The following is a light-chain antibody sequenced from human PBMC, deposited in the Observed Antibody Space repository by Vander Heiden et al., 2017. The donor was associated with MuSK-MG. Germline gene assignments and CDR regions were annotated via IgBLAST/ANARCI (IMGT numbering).Light chain of an antibody. J-gene: IGLJ3*02. CDR3: QSYDSSLSGSKV. CDR2: GNS. Sequence: QSVLTQPPSVSGAPGQRVTISCTGSSSNIGAVYDVHCYQQLPGTPPKLLIYGNSNRPSGVPDPFSGSKSGTSASLAITGLQAEDEADYYCQSYDSSLSGSKVFGGGTKLTVL. V-gene: IGLV1-40*01. CDR1: SSNIGAVYD.